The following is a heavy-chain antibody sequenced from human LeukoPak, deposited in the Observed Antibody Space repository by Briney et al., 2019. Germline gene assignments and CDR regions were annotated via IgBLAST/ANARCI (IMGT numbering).Heavy chain of an antibody. CDR1: GFTFSSYA. J-gene: IGHJ3*02. V-gene: IGHV3-23*01. CDR3: AKDPSGALGAFDI. Sequence: GGSLRLSCAASGFTFSSYAMSWVRQAPGKGLEWVSAISGSGGSTYYADSVKGRLTISRDNSKNTLYLQMNSLRAEDTAVYYCAKDPSGALGAFDIWGQGTMVTVSS. CDR2: ISGSGGST. D-gene: IGHD7-27*01.